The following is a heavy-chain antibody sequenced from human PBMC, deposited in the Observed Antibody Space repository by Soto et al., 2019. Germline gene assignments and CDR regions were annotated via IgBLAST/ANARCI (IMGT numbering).Heavy chain of an antibody. CDR3: ARVNYYDSSGSSDFDY. V-gene: IGHV1-18*01. CDR2: ISAYNGNT. J-gene: IGHJ4*02. Sequence: ASVKVSCKASGYTFTSYGISWVRQAPGQGLEWMGWISAYNGNTNYAQKLQGRVTMTTDTSTSTAYMELRSLRSDDTAVYYCARVNYYDSSGSSDFDYRGQRTPVTVSS. CDR1: GYTFTSYG. D-gene: IGHD3-22*01.